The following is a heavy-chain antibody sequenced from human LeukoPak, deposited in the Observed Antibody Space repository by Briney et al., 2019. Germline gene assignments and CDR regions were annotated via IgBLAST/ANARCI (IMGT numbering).Heavy chain of an antibody. CDR3: AKPGYYYDSSGYTS. CDR1: GFTFSSYA. Sequence: PGGSLRLSCAASGFTFSSYAMSWVRQAPGKGLEWVSAISGSGGSTYYADSVKGRFTISRDNSKNTLYLQMNSLRAEDTAVYYCAKPGYYYDSSGYTSWGQGNLVTVSS. D-gene: IGHD3-22*01. V-gene: IGHV3-23*01. CDR2: ISGSGGST. J-gene: IGHJ4*02.